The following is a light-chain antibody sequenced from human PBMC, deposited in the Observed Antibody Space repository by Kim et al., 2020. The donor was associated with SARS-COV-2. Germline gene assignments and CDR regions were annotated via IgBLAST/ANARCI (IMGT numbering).Light chain of an antibody. CDR2: AAS. V-gene: IGKV1-39*01. CDR1: QSINSY. Sequence: LSASVGDRVTVTWRASQSINSYLNWYQQKPGKAPKLLIYAASFLQGGVPSRFSGSGSGTDFTLTISSLQPEDFATYYCQQSYSSPTFGQGTKLEI. CDR3: QQSYSSPT. J-gene: IGKJ2*01.